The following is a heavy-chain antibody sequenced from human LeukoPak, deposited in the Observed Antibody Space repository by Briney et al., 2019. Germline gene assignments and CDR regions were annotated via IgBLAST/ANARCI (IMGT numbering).Heavy chain of an antibody. CDR3: ARDMHSSYGY. D-gene: IGHD3-10*01. CDR2: IKQDGGEK. J-gene: IGHJ4*02. V-gene: IGHV3-7*05. Sequence: GGSLRLSCAASGFTFSAYWMSWLRQAPGRGLEWVASIKQDGGEKYYVDSVMGRFTISKDNAKNSLYLQMNSLRVEDTAVYYCARDMHSSYGYWGQGTLVSVSS. CDR1: GFTFSAYW.